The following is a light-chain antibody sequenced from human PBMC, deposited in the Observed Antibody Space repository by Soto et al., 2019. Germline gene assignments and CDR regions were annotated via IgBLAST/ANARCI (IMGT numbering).Light chain of an antibody. Sequence: QSVPTQPPSASGTPGQRVTISCSGSSSNIGSNTVNWYQQLPGTAPKLLIYSNNQRPSGVPDRFSGSKSGTSVSLAISGLQSEDEADYYCAAWDDSLNGQVFGTGTKVTVL. V-gene: IGLV1-44*01. CDR2: SNN. J-gene: IGLJ1*01. CDR1: SSNIGSNT. CDR3: AAWDDSLNGQV.